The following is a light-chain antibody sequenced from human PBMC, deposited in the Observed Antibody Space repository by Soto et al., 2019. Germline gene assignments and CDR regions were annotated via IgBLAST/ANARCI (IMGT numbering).Light chain of an antibody. CDR2: DVS. V-gene: IGLV2-11*01. CDR1: SSDVGGYNY. CDR3: CSNAGSYEV. J-gene: IGLJ2*01. Sequence: QSVLTQPRSVSGYPGQSVTISCTGTSSDVGGYNYVSWYQQHPGKAPKGMIYDVSERPSGVPDRFSGSKSGNTASLTISGLQAEDEADYYCCSNAGSYEVFGGGTKL.